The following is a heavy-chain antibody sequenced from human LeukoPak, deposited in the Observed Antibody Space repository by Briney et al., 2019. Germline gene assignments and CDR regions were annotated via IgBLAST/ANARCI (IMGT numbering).Heavy chain of an antibody. CDR2: ISAYNGNT. Sequence: ASVKVSFKASGYTFTSYGISWVRQAPGQGLEWMGWISAYNGNTNYAQKLQGRVTMTTDTSTSTAYMELRSLRSGDTAVYYCAKASYYSGPYYFDYWGQGTLVTVSS. CDR1: GYTFTSYG. CDR3: AKASYYSGPYYFDY. J-gene: IGHJ4*02. V-gene: IGHV1-18*01. D-gene: IGHD1-26*01.